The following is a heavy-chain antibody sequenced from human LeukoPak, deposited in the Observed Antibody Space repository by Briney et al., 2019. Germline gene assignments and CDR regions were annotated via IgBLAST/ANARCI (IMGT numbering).Heavy chain of an antibody. D-gene: IGHD1-14*01. V-gene: IGHV1-2*06. J-gene: IGHJ4*02. CDR3: ASQRVSRIISEWYNTLDF. Sequence: ASVKVSCKASGYTFTGYYMHWVRQAPGQGLEWMGRINPNSGGTNYAQKFQGRVTMTRDTSISTAYMELSRLRSDDTAVYYCASQRVSRIISEWYNTLDFWGQGTLVTVSS. CDR2: INPNSGGT. CDR1: GYTFTGYY.